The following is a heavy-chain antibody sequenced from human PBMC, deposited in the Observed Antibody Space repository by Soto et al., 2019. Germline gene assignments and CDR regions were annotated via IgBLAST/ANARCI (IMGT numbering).Heavy chain of an antibody. CDR2: IKSKTDGGTT. D-gene: IGHD4-17*01. J-gene: IGHJ1*01. Sequence: GGSLRLSCATSGFTFTNAWMSWVRQAPGKGLEWVGRIKSKTDGGTTDYAAPVKGRFTISRDDSKNTLYLQMNSLKTEDTAVYYCTTARGTYGAEYFQHWGQGTLVTVSS. V-gene: IGHV3-15*01. CDR3: TTARGTYGAEYFQH. CDR1: GFTFTNAW.